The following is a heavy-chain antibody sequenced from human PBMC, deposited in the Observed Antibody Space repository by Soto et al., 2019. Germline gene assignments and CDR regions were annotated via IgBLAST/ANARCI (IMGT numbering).Heavy chain of an antibody. CDR3: AREPHLKDTVTTIQSYWFDP. Sequence: PSETLSLTCTVSGGSISSYYWSWIRQPPGKGLEWIGYIYYSGSTNYNPSLKSRVTISVDTSKNQFSLKLSSVTAADTAVYYCAREPHLKDTVTTIQSYWFDPWGQGTLVTVSS. V-gene: IGHV4-59*12. CDR2: IYYSGST. CDR1: GGSISSYY. J-gene: IGHJ5*02. D-gene: IGHD4-17*01.